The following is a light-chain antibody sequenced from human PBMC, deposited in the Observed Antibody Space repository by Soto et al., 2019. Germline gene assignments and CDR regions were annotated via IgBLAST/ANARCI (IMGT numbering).Light chain of an antibody. CDR3: ASWDSSLTAYV. V-gene: IGLV1-51*01. Sequence: QSVLTQPPSGSAAPGQKVTISCSGSSSNIGGNSVSWYQQLPATDPTLLIDDDNKRPSGIPDRCSGSRSRTSAPLGIPGFQTGDEAAYYCASWDSSLTAYVFGSGTKVTVL. J-gene: IGLJ1*01. CDR1: SSNIGGNS. CDR2: DDN.